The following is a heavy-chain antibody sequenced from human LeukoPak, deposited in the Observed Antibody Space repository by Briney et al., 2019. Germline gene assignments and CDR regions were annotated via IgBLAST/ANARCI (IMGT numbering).Heavy chain of an antibody. J-gene: IGHJ4*02. D-gene: IGHD3-10*01. CDR3: AKDLGGAPYGSGSYTLVD. CDR1: GFTFSSYG. CDR2: ISYDGSNK. Sequence: GGSLRLSCAASGFTFSSYGMHWVRQAPGKGLEWVAVISYDGSNKYYADSVKGRFTISRDNSKNTLYLQMNSLRAEDTAVYYCAKDLGGAPYGSGSYTLVDSGQGTLVTVSS. V-gene: IGHV3-30*18.